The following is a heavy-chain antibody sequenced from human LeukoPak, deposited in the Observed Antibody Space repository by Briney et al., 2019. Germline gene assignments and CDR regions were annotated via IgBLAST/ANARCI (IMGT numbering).Heavy chain of an antibody. CDR2: ISGSGRGGIT. D-gene: IGHD3/OR15-3a*01. Sequence: PGGSLRLSCAASGLTSSNSAMSWVRQAPGKGLEWVSSISGSGRGGITSYADTVKGRFTISRDNSKNTLYLEMNSLRAEDTAIYYCAKFKNDFWTGYPNSAFDIWGQGTVVTVSS. V-gene: IGHV3-23*01. CDR1: GLTSSNSA. CDR3: AKFKNDFWTGYPNSAFDI. J-gene: IGHJ3*02.